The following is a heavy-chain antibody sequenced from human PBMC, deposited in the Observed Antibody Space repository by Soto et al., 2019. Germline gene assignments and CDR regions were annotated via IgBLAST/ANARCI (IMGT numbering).Heavy chain of an antibody. Sequence: SQTLSLTCAISGDSVTSNSAAWNWIRQSPSRGLEWLGRTYYRSKWYNDYAVSVKSRITINPDTSKNQFSLQLNSVTPEDTAVYYCEKVRAYSSSFQHWGQGTLVTVSS. V-gene: IGHV6-1*01. CDR2: TYYRSKWYN. D-gene: IGHD6-6*01. J-gene: IGHJ1*01. CDR3: EKVRAYSSSFQH. CDR1: GDSVTSNSAA.